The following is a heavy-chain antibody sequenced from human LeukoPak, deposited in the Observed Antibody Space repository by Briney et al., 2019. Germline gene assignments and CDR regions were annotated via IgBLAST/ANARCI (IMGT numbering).Heavy chain of an antibody. J-gene: IGHJ4*02. Sequence: PGGSLRLSCAASGFTFSDYYMSWIRQAPGKGLEWISYISSFGTTKFYADAVKGRFTVSRDNAKNSLYLQMDKLTTDDTAIYFCAKGVKMVYDWGRGTLVSVSS. D-gene: IGHD2-8*01. CDR3: AKGVKMVYD. CDR2: ISSFGTTK. CDR1: GFTFSDYY. V-gene: IGHV3-11*04.